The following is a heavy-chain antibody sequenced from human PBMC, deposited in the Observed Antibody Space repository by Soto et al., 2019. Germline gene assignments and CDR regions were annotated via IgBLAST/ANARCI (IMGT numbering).Heavy chain of an antibody. V-gene: IGHV4-59*01. CDR2: IYYSGST. CDR3: AREGTERELRDYYYYMDV. D-gene: IGHD1-7*01. J-gene: IGHJ6*03. CDR1: GGSISSYY. Sequence: SETLSLTCTVSGGSISSYYWSWIRQPPGKGLEWIGYIYYSGSTNYNPSLKSRVTISVDTSKNQFSLKLSSVTAADTAVYYCAREGTERELRDYYYYMDVWGKGTTVTVSS.